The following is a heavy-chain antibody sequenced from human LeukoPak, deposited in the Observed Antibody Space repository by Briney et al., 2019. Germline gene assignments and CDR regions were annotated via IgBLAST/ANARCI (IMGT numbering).Heavy chain of an antibody. D-gene: IGHD3-10*01. CDR2: IKQDGSEK. V-gene: IGHV3-7*01. Sequence: GGSLRLSCAASGFTFSSYWMSWVRQAPGKGLEWVANIKQDGSEKYYVDSVKGRFTISRDNAKNSLYMQRNSLRAEDTAAYYCAREEKFYRSWAYYYYSYMDVWGKETTVSVSS. CDR1: GFTFSSYW. J-gene: IGHJ6*03. CDR3: AREEKFYRSWAYYYYSYMDV.